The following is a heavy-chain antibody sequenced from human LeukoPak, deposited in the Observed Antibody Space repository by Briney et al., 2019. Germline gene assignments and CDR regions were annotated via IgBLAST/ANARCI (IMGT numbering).Heavy chain of an antibody. CDR2: MYRGGSR. CDR1: GFIVSNNF. D-gene: IGHD1-1*01. Sequence: GGSLRLSCAASGFIVSNNFMSWVRQAPGKRLEWVSVMYRGGSRDYADSVKGRFTFSRDNSKNTLYLQMDSLRVEDTAIYYCAREGVYNSPFDSWGRGTLVTVSS. CDR3: AREGVYNSPFDS. J-gene: IGHJ4*02. V-gene: IGHV3-53*01.